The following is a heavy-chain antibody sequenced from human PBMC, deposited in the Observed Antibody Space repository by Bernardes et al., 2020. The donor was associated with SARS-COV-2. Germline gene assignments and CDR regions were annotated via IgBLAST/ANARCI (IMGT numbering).Heavy chain of an antibody. CDR2: ISAYNGNT. CDR1: GYTFTSYG. D-gene: IGHD3-3*01. CDR3: ARVDVLWSGPTELDY. V-gene: IGHV1-18*04. J-gene: IGHJ4*02. Sequence: VKVSCKASGYTFTSYGISWVRQAPGQGLEWMGWISAYNGNTNYAQKLQGRVTMTTDTSTSTAYMELRSLRSDDTAVYYCARVDVLWSGPTELDYWGQGTLVTVSS.